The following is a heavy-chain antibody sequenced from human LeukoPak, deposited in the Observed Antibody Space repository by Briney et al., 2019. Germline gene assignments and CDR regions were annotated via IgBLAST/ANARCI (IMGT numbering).Heavy chain of an antibody. CDR2: ISYDGSNQ. V-gene: IGHV3-30*18. D-gene: IGHD3-16*01. J-gene: IGHJ3*02. Sequence: GRSLRLSCAASGFTFSSYGMHWVRQAPGKGLEWVAVISYDGSNQYYADSVKGRFTISRDNSKNTLYLQMNSLRAEDTAVYYCAKDKGGGYGNDGFDIWGRGTMATVSS. CDR3: AKDKGGGYGNDGFDI. CDR1: GFTFSSYG.